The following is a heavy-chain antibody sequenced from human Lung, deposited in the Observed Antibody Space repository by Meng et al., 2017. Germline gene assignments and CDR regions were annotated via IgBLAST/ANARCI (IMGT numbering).Heavy chain of an antibody. CDR1: GFTFNDAW. J-gene: IGHJ6*02. CDR3: STNYGRFYYGMDL. D-gene: IGHD1-26*01. V-gene: IGHV3-15*01. Sequence: GGSLRLSCAASGFTFNDAWVNWVRQAPGKGLEWVGRVKSKDYGGTTEYAAPVKGRFTVSRDDSRNTLSLQMNSLKIEDTAVYYCSTNYGRFYYGMDLWSRGTTVTVSS. CDR2: VKSKDYGGTT.